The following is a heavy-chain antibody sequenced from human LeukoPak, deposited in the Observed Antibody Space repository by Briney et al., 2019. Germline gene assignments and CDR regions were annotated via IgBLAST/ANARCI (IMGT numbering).Heavy chain of an antibody. CDR2: ISIGSSPYT. J-gene: IGHJ4*02. CDR1: GLSLSKSS. V-gene: IGHV3-21*06. Sequence: PGGSLRLSRAASGLSLSKSSMLWFRQAPGKGLEWVSSISIGSSPYTYHADSVKGRFTISRDNAKNSVCLQMNSLRPEDTAVYYCASYTLWYGDSWGQGTLVTVSS. CDR3: ASYTLWYGDS. D-gene: IGHD3-10*01.